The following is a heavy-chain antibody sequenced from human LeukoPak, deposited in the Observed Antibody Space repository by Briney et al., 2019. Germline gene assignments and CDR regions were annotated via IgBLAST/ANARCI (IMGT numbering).Heavy chain of an antibody. J-gene: IGHJ4*02. D-gene: IGHD2-2*01. CDR2: IYYIGST. V-gene: IGHV4-34*10. Sequence: SETLSLTCAVYGGSFSDYYWNWIRQPPGKGLEWIGYIYYIGSTYYNPSLKSRVTMSVDTSKNQFSLKLSSVTAADTAMYYCATYYCSSVCRFDNWGQGTLVTVSS. CDR3: ATYYCSSVCRFDN. CDR1: GGSFSDYY.